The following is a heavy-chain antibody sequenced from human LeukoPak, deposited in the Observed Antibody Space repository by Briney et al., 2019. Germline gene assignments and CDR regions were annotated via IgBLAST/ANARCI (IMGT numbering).Heavy chain of an antibody. Sequence: PGGSLRLSCAASGFTFSSYYMNWVRQAPGKGLEWVSSISRSTNHTYYADSLKGRFTISRDNAKNSLYLQMNSLRAEDTAVYYCARVSFADGGYFDYWGQGSLVTVSS. J-gene: IGHJ4*02. V-gene: IGHV3-21*01. CDR1: GFTFSSYY. CDR3: ARVSFADGGYFDY. D-gene: IGHD2-15*01. CDR2: ISRSTNHT.